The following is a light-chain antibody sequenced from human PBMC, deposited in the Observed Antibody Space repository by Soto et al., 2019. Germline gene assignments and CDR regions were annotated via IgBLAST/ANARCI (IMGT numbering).Light chain of an antibody. CDR2: EVT. J-gene: IGLJ1*01. V-gene: IGLV2-14*01. CDR3: SSYTSRDTRV. CDR1: SSDVGGYNF. Sequence: QSALTLPASVSGSPGQSITISCTGTSSDVGGYNFVSWYQQHPDKAPKLMVYEVTKRPSGVSDRFSGSKSGNTASLTISGLQAEDAANYYWSSYTSRDTRVFGSGTKLTVL.